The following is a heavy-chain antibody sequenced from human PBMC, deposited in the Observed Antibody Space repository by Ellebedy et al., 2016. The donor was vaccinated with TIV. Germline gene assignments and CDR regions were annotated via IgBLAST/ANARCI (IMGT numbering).Heavy chain of an antibody. Sequence: GESLKISCAASGFTFSSYAMSWVRQAPGKGLEWVATVSRGREAYYADPFKGRFFISRDNDLNSVFLQLNNLRVEDTAVYYCSRDGREWSRDCWGQGTLVTVSS. J-gene: IGHJ4*02. CDR3: SRDGREWSRDC. CDR2: VSRGREA. CDR1: GFTFSSYA. D-gene: IGHD3-3*01. V-gene: IGHV3-21*06.